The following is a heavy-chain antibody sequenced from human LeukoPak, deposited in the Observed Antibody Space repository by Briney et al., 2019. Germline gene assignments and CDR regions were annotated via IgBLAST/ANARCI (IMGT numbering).Heavy chain of an antibody. V-gene: IGHV4-30-4*01. J-gene: IGHJ6*02. CDR2: IYYSGST. CDR3: ARDRIQLWLRYYYYYGMDV. CDR1: GGSISSGDYY. Sequence: PSETLSLTCTVSGGSISSGDYYWSWIRQPPGRGLEWIGYIYYSGSTYYNPSLKSRVTISVDTSKNQFSLKLSSVTAADTAVYYCARDRIQLWLRYYYYYGMDVWGQGTTVTVSS. D-gene: IGHD5-18*01.